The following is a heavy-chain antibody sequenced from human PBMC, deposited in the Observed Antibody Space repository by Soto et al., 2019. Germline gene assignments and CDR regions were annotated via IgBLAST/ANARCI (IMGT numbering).Heavy chain of an antibody. J-gene: IGHJ4*02. D-gene: IGHD6-19*01. CDR2: ISSSDNTI. CDR3: ERSGAVAGNDY. CDR1: GFSFRSYE. V-gene: IGHV3-48*03. Sequence: PGGSLRLSCAASGFSFRSYEMNWVRQAPGKGLEWISYISSSDNTIYYAGSVKGRFTISRDNAKNSLFLQMNSLRADDTAVYYCERSGAVAGNDYCGQGTMVTVYS.